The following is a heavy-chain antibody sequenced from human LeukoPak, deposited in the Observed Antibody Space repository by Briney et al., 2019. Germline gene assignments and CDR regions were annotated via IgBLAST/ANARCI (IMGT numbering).Heavy chain of an antibody. Sequence: PQASVKVSCKASGGTFSSYAISWVRQAPGQGLEWMGGIIPIFGTANYAQKSQGRVTITTDESTSTAYMELSSLRSEDTAVYYCASSSSSHDGYYYMDVWGKGTTVTVSS. J-gene: IGHJ6*03. V-gene: IGHV1-69*05. CDR1: GGTFSSYA. D-gene: IGHD6-6*01. CDR3: ASSSSSHDGYYYMDV. CDR2: IIPIFGTA.